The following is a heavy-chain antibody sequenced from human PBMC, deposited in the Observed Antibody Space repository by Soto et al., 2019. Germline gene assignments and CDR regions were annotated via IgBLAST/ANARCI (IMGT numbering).Heavy chain of an antibody. J-gene: IGHJ6*02. CDR3: VRDPGDTSPSSSWRYYYYGMDV. D-gene: IGHD6-13*01. V-gene: IGHV4-61*01. Sequence: SETLSLTCTVSGGSVSSGSYYWSWIRQPPGKGLEWIGYIYYSGSTNYNPSLKSRVTISVDTSKNQFSLKLSSVTAADTAVYYCVRDPGDTSPSSSWRYYYYGMDVWGQGTTVTVSS. CDR2: IYYSGST. CDR1: GGSVSSGSYY.